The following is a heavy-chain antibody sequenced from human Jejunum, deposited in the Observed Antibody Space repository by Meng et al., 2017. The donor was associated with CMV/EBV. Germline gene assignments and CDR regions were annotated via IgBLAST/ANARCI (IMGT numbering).Heavy chain of an antibody. CDR3: ALFTRSWFDP. CDR2: IYWDDDK. J-gene: IGHJ5*02. D-gene: IGHD2-2*01. CDR1: GFSLSTSEVG. V-gene: IGHV2-5*02. Sequence: QFTLKESGPTLVKPTQTLTLTCTFSGFSLSTSEVGVGWIRQPPGKALEWLAVIYWDDDKRYSPSLKSRLTITKDTSKNQVVLTLTNMDPVDTATYYCALFTRSWFDPWGQGTLVTVFS.